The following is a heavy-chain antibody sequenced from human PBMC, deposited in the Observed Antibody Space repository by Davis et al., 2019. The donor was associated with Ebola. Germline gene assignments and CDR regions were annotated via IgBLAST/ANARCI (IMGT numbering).Heavy chain of an antibody. D-gene: IGHD2-21*02. CDR1: GFTFSSYS. CDR2: ISSSSKYI. Sequence: GGSLRLSCAASGFTFSSYSMNWVRQAPGKGLEWVSFISSSSKYIYYTDSVKVRFTISRDNAKNSVYLEMNSLRAEDTAVYYCARDPALVVTGGGWHFDLWGRGTLATVSS. J-gene: IGHJ2*01. CDR3: ARDPALVVTGGGWHFDL. V-gene: IGHV3-21*01.